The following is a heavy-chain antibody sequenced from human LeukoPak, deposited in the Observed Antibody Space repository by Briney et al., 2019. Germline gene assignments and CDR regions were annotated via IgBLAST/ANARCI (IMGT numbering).Heavy chain of an antibody. D-gene: IGHD6-13*01. CDR3: AREGSSSWYYFDY. CDR2: IGTAGDT. CDR1: GFTFSSYD. J-gene: IGHJ4*02. Sequence: GGSLRLSCAASGFTFSSYDMHWVRQATGKGLERVSAIGTAGDTYYPGSVKGRFTISRENAKNSLYLQMNSLRAGDTAVYYCAREGSSSWYYFDYWGQGTLVTVSS. V-gene: IGHV3-13*01.